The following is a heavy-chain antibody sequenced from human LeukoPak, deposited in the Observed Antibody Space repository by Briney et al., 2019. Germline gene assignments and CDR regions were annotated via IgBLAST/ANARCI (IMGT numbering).Heavy chain of an antibody. Sequence: SETLSLTCIVSGGSISSSSHYWGWIRQPPGKGLEWLGSMYYRGSTYHNPSLKSRVTISVDTSKSQSSLKLSSVTAADTAVYYCATTTIRLGYWGQGTLGTVSS. CDR2: MYYRGST. CDR3: ATTTIRLGY. D-gene: IGHD1-26*01. J-gene: IGHJ4*02. CDR1: GGSISSSSHY. V-gene: IGHV4-39*07.